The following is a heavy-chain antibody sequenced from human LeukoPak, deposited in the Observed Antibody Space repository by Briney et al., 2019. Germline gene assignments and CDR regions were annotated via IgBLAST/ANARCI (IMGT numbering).Heavy chain of an antibody. J-gene: IGHJ4*02. V-gene: IGHV3-23*01. CDR2: LSGSGSST. D-gene: IGHD6-6*01. CDR3: AKLGKAARFHIFPYYFDY. Sequence: GGSLRLSFAASGFTFSSYAMSWVRQAPGKGLECVSPLSGSGSSTYYADSVKGRFTISRDNSKNTLFLQMNSLRAEDTAVYYCAKLGKAARFHIFPYYFDYWGQGTLVTVSS. CDR1: GFTFSSYA.